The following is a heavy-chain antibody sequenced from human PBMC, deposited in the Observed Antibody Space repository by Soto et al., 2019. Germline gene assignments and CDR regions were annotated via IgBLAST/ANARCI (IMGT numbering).Heavy chain of an antibody. V-gene: IGHV1-69*13. Sequence: SVKVSCKSSGVTFSRNVISWVRQAPGQGLEWMGGIISLFGSPKYAQKFQDRVTIIADESTSTVYMELSSLRSEDTAIYYCARGYDAEGFDYWGQGTLVTVSS. D-gene: IGHD5-12*01. CDR1: GVTFSRNV. CDR3: ARGYDAEGFDY. J-gene: IGHJ4*02. CDR2: IISLFGSP.